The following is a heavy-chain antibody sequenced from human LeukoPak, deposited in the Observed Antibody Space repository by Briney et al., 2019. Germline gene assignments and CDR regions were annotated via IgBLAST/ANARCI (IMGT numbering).Heavy chain of an antibody. D-gene: IGHD2-15*01. J-gene: IGHJ4*02. Sequence: PGGSLRLSCAASGFTFSSYAMSWVRQAPGKGLEWVSVIYSGGSTYYADSVKGRFTISRDNSKNTLYLQMNSLRAEDTAVYYCARDLGGGSCYYHWGRGTLVTVSS. V-gene: IGHV3-66*01. CDR3: ARDLGGGSCYYH. CDR2: IYSGGST. CDR1: GFTFSSYA.